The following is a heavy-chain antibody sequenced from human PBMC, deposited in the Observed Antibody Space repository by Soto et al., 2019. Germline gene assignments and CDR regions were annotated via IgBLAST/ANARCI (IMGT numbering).Heavy chain of an antibody. CDR2: SRNRAQSYTT. CDR1: GFTFSDHY. Sequence: EVQLVESGGGLVQPGGSLRLSCATSGFTFSDHYLEWVRQAPGKGLEWVGRSRNRAQSYTTEYAASVKGRFTISRDDSKNSLYLQVNSLTIDDMAVYYCVLWVRGVINYWGQGTLVTVSS. J-gene: IGHJ4*02. D-gene: IGHD3-10*01. CDR3: VLWVRGVINY. V-gene: IGHV3-72*01.